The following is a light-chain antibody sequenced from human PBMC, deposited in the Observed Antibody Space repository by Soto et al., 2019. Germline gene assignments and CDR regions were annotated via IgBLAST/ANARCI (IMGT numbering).Light chain of an antibody. CDR3: QQSYSTPWT. CDR1: QSISSY. V-gene: IGKV1-39*01. Sequence: IQMTQSPSSPSASVRDRVTITCRASQSISSYLNWYQQKPGKAPKLLIYAASSLQSGVPSRFSGSGSGTDFTLTISSLQPEDFATYYCQQSYSTPWTFGQGTQVDIK. J-gene: IGKJ1*01. CDR2: AAS.